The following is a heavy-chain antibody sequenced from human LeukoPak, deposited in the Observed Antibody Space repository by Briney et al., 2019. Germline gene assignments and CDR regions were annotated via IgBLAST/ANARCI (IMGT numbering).Heavy chain of an antibody. Sequence: PGGSLRLSCAASGFTFSSYSMNWVRQAPGKGLEWVSSISSSSSYIYYADSVKGRFTISRDNAKNSLYLQMNSLRAEDTAVYYCARDQVDPGVRYCSGTSCYYYGMDVWGQGTTVTVSS. V-gene: IGHV3-21*01. CDR3: ARDQVDPGVRYCSGTSCYYYGMDV. J-gene: IGHJ6*02. CDR1: GFTFSSYS. D-gene: IGHD2-2*01. CDR2: ISSSSSYI.